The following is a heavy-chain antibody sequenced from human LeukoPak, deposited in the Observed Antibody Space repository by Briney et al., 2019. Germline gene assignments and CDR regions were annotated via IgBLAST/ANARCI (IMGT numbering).Heavy chain of an antibody. V-gene: IGHV3-53*01. Sequence: GGSLRLSCAASGFTVSSNYMSWVRQARGKGLEYVSVIYTGGSTYYADSVKGRFTISRDKSKNTLDLQMDSLRAEDTAVYYCARLIAAAGRVYFDSWGQRTLVTVSS. CDR2: IYTGGST. CDR1: GFTVSSNY. CDR3: ARLIAAAGRVYFDS. D-gene: IGHD6-13*01. J-gene: IGHJ4*02.